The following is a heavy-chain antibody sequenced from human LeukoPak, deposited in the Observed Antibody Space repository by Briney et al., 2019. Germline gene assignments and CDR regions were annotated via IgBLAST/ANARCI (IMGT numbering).Heavy chain of an antibody. CDR2: IRYDGSNK. V-gene: IGHV3-30*02. D-gene: IGHD6-13*01. CDR3: AKAGYSSSWSPIDY. J-gene: IGHJ4*02. Sequence: HPGGSLRLSCAASGFTFSSYGMHWVRQAPGKGLEWVAFIRYDGSNKYYADSVKGRFTISRDNSKNALYLQMNSLRAEDTAVYYCAKAGYSSSWSPIDYWGQGTLVTVSS. CDR1: GFTFSSYG.